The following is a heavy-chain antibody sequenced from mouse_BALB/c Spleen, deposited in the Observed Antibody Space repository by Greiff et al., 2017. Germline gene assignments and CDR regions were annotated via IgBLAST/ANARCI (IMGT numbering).Heavy chain of an antibody. CDR3: ARSTTDWYFDV. CDR2: IYPGDGDT. V-gene: IGHV1-87*01. D-gene: IGHD1-1*01. CDR1: GYTFTSYW. Sequence: QVQLQQSGAELARPGASVKLSCKASGYTFTSYWMQWVKQRPGQGLEWIGAIYPGDGDTRYTQKFKGKATLTADKSSSTAYMQLSSLASEDSAVYYCARSTTDWYFDVWGAGTTVTVSS. J-gene: IGHJ1*01.